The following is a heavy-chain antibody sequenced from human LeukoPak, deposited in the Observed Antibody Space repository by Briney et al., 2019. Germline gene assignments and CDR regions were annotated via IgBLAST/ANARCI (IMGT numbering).Heavy chain of an antibody. D-gene: IGHD2-21*01. CDR2: IFFTLGSG. CDR1: GGTFDNTA. Sequence: ASVKVSCKASGGTFDNTAVNWLRQAPGQGLEWIGRIFFTLGSGTYAQKLQGRIKISADRDTNTAYMELTNLTPEDTATYYCAQVDHDRAPYSQRGPQNWFDPWGQGTRVTVSS. CDR3: AQVDHDRAPYSQRGPQNWFDP. J-gene: IGHJ5*02. V-gene: IGHV1-69*04.